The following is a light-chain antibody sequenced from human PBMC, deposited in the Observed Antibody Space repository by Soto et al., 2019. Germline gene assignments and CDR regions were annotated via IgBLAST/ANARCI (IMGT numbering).Light chain of an antibody. J-gene: IGKJ5*01. Sequence: EIVLTQSPGTLSLSPGERATLSCRASQSLSSSYLAWYQQKPGQAPRLLIYGASSRATGIPDRFNGSGSGTDFTLTISRLEPEDFAVYYCQQYGSSSTFGQGTRLEIK. CDR2: GAS. V-gene: IGKV3-20*01. CDR3: QQYGSSST. CDR1: QSLSSSY.